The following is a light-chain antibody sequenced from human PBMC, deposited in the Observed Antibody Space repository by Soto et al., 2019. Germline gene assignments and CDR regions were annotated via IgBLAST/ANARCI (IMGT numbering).Light chain of an antibody. Sequence: VVLTQSPLSLPVTLGQPASISCRRNENVVHSDGIAYFSWFQQRPGRSPRRLIYKVSNRDSGVPDRFSDSGSGTDFALKISRVEAEDVGVYYCMQGTHWPISFGQGTRLEIK. CDR3: MQGTHWPIS. CDR1: ENVVHSDGIAY. CDR2: KVS. J-gene: IGKJ5*01. V-gene: IGKV2-30*02.